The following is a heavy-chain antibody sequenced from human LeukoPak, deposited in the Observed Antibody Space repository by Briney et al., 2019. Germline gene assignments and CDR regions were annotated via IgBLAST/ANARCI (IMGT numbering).Heavy chain of an antibody. V-gene: IGHV6-1*01. J-gene: IGHJ6*02. CDR3: ARNCGGDCYEGHYYYGMDV. Sequence: SQTLSLTCAISGDIVSSNSAAWNWIRQSPSRGLEWLGWTYYRSKWYNDYAVSVKSRITINPDTSKNQFSLQLNSVTPEDTAVYYCARNCGGDCYEGHYYYGMDVWGQGTTVTVSS. CDR1: GDIVSSNSAA. D-gene: IGHD2-21*02. CDR2: TYYRSKWYN.